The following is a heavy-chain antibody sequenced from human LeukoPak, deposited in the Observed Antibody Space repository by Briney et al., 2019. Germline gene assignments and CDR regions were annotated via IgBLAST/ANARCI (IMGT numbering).Heavy chain of an antibody. CDR2: IYYSGST. D-gene: IGHD1-14*01. CDR1: GGFISSYY. J-gene: IGHJ4*02. CDR3: ARHGPTKSFRANFDY. Sequence: PSETLSLTCTVSGGFISSYYWSWIRQPPGKGLEWIGYIYYSGSTNYNPSLKSRVTISVDTSKNQFSLKLSSVTAADTAVYYCARHGPTKSFRANFDYWGQGTLVTVSS. V-gene: IGHV4-59*08.